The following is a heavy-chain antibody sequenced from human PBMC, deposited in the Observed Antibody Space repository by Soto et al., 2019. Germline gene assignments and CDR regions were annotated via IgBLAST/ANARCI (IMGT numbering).Heavy chain of an antibody. J-gene: IGHJ5*02. Sequence: EVQLVESGGGLVQPGGSLRLSCAASGFTVSSNYMSWVRQAPGKGLEWVSVIYSGGSTYYADSVKGRFTISRDNSKNTLYLQMNSLRAEETAVYYGARDGRDYDILTGYEGGWFDPWGQGTLVTVSS. D-gene: IGHD3-9*01. CDR1: GFTVSSNY. V-gene: IGHV3-66*01. CDR2: IYSGGST. CDR3: ARDGRDYDILTGYEGGWFDP.